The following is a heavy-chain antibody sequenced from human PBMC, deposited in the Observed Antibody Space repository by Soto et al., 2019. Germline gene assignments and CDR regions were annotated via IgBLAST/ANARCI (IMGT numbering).Heavy chain of an antibody. CDR2: IHYLGDT. J-gene: IGHJ4*02. Sequence: QLHLQQSGPGLVKPSATLSLTCTVSGYSVTTNNYYWGWVRQPPGKGLEWIGSIHYLGDTYYNPSLKNRVSISIDTSKTQFSLSLTSVTAADTAVYFCATGSGHFWAIPSDYWGKGTLVTVSS. CDR3: ATGSGHFWAIPSDY. CDR1: GYSVTTNNYY. D-gene: IGHD3-3*02. V-gene: IGHV4-39*01.